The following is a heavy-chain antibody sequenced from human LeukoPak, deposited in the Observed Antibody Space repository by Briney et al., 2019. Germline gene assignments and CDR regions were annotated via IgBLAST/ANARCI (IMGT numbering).Heavy chain of an antibody. D-gene: IGHD1-26*01. Sequence: SETLSLTCTVSGGSISSYYRSWIRQPAGKGLEWIGRIYTSGSTNYNPSLKSRVTMSVDTSKNQFSLKLSSVTAADAAVYYCARDRDSGSLGWFDPWGQGTLVTVSS. CDR3: ARDRDSGSLGWFDP. CDR2: IYTSGST. CDR1: GGSISSYY. J-gene: IGHJ5*02. V-gene: IGHV4-4*07.